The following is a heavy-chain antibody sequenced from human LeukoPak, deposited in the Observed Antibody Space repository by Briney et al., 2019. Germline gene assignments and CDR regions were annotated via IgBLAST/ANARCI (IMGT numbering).Heavy chain of an antibody. CDR1: GGTFSSYA. D-gene: IGHD3-3*01. J-gene: IGHJ4*02. V-gene: IGHV1-69*13. CDR3: ARVRFLDPFRGYFDY. CDR2: IIPILGTA. Sequence: RASVKVSCKASGGTFSSYAISWVRQAPGQGLEWMGGIIPILGTANYAQKFQGRVTITADESTSTAYMELSSLRSEDTAVYYCARVRFLDPFRGYFDYWGQGTLVTVSS.